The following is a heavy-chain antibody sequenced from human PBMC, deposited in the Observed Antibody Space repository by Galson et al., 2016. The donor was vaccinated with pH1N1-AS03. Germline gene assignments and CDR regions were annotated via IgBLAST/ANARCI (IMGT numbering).Heavy chain of an antibody. J-gene: IGHJ4*02. V-gene: IGHV4-34*01. Sequence: SETLSLTCAVYGGTFTAYSWSWLRQPPGKGLEWLGEINSNEGTNYNPSLKNRVTISIDTTKNQFSLKLNSVTAADTAVYYCARVGRDFRRGYRVPFGYWGQGSLVIVSS. CDR2: INSNEGT. CDR3: ARVGRDFRRGYRVPFGY. D-gene: IGHD2-15*01. CDR1: GGTFTAYS.